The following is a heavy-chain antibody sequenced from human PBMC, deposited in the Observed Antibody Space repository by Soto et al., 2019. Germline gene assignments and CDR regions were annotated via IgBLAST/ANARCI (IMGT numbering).Heavy chain of an antibody. V-gene: IGHV1-18*01. CDR2: ISPYSGYT. D-gene: IGHD2-2*01. CDR1: GYSFLKYG. J-gene: IGHJ4*02. CDR3: AREASVLIPAAQPSRFDS. Sequence: ASVKVSCKGFGYSFLKYGINWVRQAPGQGLEWVGWISPYSGYTHSAQKFHGRLTLTTDTAASTAYMELRILRSADTALYYCAREASVLIPAAQPSRFDSWGQGTLVTVSS.